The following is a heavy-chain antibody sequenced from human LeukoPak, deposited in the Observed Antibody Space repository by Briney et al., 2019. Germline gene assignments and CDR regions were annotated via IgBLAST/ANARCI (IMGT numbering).Heavy chain of an antibody. Sequence: GGSLRLSCAASGCTFSSYAMHWVRQAPGKGLEWVAVISYDGSNKYYADSVKGRFTISRDNSKNTLYLQMNSLRAEDTAVYYCARGYGYHNWFDPWGQGTLVTVSS. D-gene: IGHD6-25*01. CDR3: ARGYGYHNWFDP. CDR2: ISYDGSNK. J-gene: IGHJ5*02. CDR1: GCTFSSYA. V-gene: IGHV3-30-3*01.